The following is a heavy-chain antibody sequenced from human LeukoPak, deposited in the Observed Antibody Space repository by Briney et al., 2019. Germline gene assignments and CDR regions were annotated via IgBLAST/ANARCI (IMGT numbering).Heavy chain of an antibody. Sequence: PSETLSLTCTVSGGSISGYYWTWVRQPPGKGLEWIGYVYYDGSTNYNPSLKSRVSMSVDTSKNHFSLRLTSATAADTAVYYCARVGSSGLDYWGQGTLVTVSS. D-gene: IGHD6-19*01. J-gene: IGHJ4*02. CDR1: GGSISGYY. CDR2: VYYDGST. V-gene: IGHV4-59*12. CDR3: ARVGSSGLDY.